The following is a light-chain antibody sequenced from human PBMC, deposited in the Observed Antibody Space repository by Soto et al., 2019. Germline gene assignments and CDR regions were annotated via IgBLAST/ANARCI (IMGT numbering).Light chain of an antibody. V-gene: IGLV2-14*01. CDR3: SSYTSSSTLVV. CDR2: EVS. Sequence: QSALTQPASVSGSPGRSITISCTGTSSDVGGYNYVSWYQQHPGKAPKLMIYEVSNRPSGVSNRFSGSKSGNTASLTISGLQAEDEADYYCSSYTSSSTLVVFGTGTKVTVL. J-gene: IGLJ1*01. CDR1: SSDVGGYNY.